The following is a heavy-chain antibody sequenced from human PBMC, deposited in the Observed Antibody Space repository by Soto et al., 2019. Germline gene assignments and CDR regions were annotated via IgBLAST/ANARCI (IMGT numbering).Heavy chain of an antibody. Sequence: EVQLVESGGGLVQPGGSMKLSCAASGFTFSGSAMHWVRQASGKGLEWVGRIRSKANSYATAYAASVKGRFTISRDDLKNTAYLQMNSLKTEDTAVYYCTSSPIKYSSGWLHDYWGQGTLVTVSS. D-gene: IGHD6-19*01. CDR3: TSSPIKYSSGWLHDY. J-gene: IGHJ4*02. CDR1: GFTFSGSA. CDR2: IRSKANSYAT. V-gene: IGHV3-73*02.